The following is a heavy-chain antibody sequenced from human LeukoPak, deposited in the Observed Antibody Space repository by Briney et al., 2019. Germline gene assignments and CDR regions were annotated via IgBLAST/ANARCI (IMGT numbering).Heavy chain of an antibody. CDR2: ICGNGDTS. J-gene: IGHJ4*02. Sequence: GGSLRLSCVASGFTFYNYAMHWVRQAPGKGLEYVSAICGNGDTSYYADSVKGRFTISRDNSKNTVYLQLCSMRTEDMAVYYCATRHEYSYPYWGQGTLVTVSS. V-gene: IGHV3-64*02. CDR3: ATRHEYSYPY. D-gene: IGHD5-18*01. CDR1: GFTFYNYA.